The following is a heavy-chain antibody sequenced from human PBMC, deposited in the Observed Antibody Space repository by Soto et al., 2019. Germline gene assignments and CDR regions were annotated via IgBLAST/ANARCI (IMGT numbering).Heavy chain of an antibody. CDR2: INYGGST. D-gene: IGHD5-12*01. Sequence: ETLSLTCTVSGGSINRNTYHWGWIRQPPGKGLEWIGNINYGGSTYYNPSLQSRLTLSVDASKSQFSLRLRSVTAADTAVYYCVEYSTSSGWVAPWGQGILVTVSS. CDR3: VEYSTSSGWVAP. V-gene: IGHV4-39*01. J-gene: IGHJ5*02. CDR1: GGSINRNTYH.